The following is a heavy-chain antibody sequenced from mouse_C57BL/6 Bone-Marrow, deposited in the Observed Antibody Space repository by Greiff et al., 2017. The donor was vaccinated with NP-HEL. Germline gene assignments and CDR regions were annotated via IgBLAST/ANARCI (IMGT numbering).Heavy chain of an antibody. Sequence: QVQLQQSGAELVRPGTSVKVSCKASGYAFTNYLIEWVKQRPGQGLEWIGVINPGSGGTNYNEKFKGKATLTADKSSSTAYMQLSSLTSEDSAVYFCARWGYYGNTYAMDYWGQGTSVTVSS. CDR1: GYAFTNYL. CDR3: ARWGYYGNTYAMDY. V-gene: IGHV1-54*01. D-gene: IGHD2-1*01. CDR2: INPGSGGT. J-gene: IGHJ4*01.